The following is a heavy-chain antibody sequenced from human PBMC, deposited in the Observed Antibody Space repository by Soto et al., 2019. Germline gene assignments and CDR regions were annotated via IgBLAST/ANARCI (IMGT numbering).Heavy chain of an antibody. CDR1: GGSFSGYY. CDR3: ARGRIAVAGHFGY. CDR2: INHSGST. D-gene: IGHD6-19*01. J-gene: IGHJ4*02. Sequence: QVQLQQWGAGLLKPSETLSLTCAVYGGSFSGYYWSWIRQPPGKGLEWIGEINHSGSTNYNPSLKSRVTISVDTSKNQFSLKLSSVTAADTAVYYCARGRIAVAGHFGYWGQGTLVTVSS. V-gene: IGHV4-34*01.